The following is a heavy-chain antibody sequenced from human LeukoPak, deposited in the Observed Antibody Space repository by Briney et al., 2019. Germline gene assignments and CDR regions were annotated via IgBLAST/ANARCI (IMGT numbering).Heavy chain of an antibody. D-gene: IGHD4-17*01. Sequence: PGGSLRLSCAASGFTFSSYAMNWVRQAPGKGLAWVSYISGSSGAIYYADSVKGRFIISRDNAKNALYLQMNSLRDEDTAVYYCAYSDHFDTWGQGTLVTVSS. V-gene: IGHV3-48*02. J-gene: IGHJ4*02. CDR3: AYSDHFDT. CDR1: GFTFSSYA. CDR2: ISGSSGAI.